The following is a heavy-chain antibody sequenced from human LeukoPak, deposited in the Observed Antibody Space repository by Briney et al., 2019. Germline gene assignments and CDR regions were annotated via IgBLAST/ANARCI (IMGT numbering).Heavy chain of an antibody. CDR2: ISGSGANT. CDR1: GFTFNNYA. Sequence: GGSLRLSCAASGFTFNNYAMSWVRQAPGKGLEWVSGISGSGANTYHADSVKGRFTISRDNAKNSLYLQMNSLRAEDTAVYYCASDGFDVWGQGTMVTVSS. J-gene: IGHJ3*01. V-gene: IGHV3-23*01. CDR3: ASDGFDV.